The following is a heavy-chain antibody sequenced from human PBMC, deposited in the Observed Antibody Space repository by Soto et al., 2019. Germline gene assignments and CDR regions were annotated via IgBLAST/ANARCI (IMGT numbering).Heavy chain of an antibody. V-gene: IGHV1-69*01. D-gene: IGHD3-10*01. CDR2: IIPLFGTP. J-gene: IGHJ4*02. Sequence: QVQLVQSGAEVKKPGTSVKVSCKASGGIFSTYAISCLRQAPGQGLEWMGGIIPLFGTPNYAQRFQGSVPITADESTSTAYMELSRLRSEDTAVYYCARDRDDYGSGNYYNRIDFWGQGTLVTVSS. CDR3: ARDRDDYGSGNYYNRIDF. CDR1: GGIFSTYA.